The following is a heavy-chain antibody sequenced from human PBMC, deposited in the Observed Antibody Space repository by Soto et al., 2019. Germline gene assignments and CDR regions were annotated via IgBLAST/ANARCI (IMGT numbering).Heavy chain of an antibody. D-gene: IGHD2-15*01. CDR2: ISGGIGST. CDR3: AKVVSRYFGY. Sequence: PGGSLTLTCVAAGFSFGTYAMTWVRQVPGKGLEWVSTISGGIGSTFYADSVKGRFTISRDISKKMLFLHMNGLRGEDTGTYYCAKVVSRYFGY. J-gene: IGHJ4*01. CDR1: GFSFGTYA. V-gene: IGHV3-23*01.